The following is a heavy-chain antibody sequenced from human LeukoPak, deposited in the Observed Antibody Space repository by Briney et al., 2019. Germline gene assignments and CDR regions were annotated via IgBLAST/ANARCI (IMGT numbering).Heavy chain of an antibody. CDR2: ISYDGSNK. CDR1: GFTFSSYA. CDR3: ARADYDGFCFDY. Sequence: GGSLRLSCAASGFTFSSYAMHWVRQAPGKGLEWVAVISYDGSNKYYADSVKGRFTISRDNAKNSLYLQMNSLRAEDTAVYYCARADYDGFCFDYWGQGTLVTVSS. D-gene: IGHD4-17*01. J-gene: IGHJ4*02. V-gene: IGHV3-30-3*01.